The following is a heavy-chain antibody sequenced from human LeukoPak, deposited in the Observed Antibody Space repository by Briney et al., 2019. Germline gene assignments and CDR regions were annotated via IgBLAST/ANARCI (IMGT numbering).Heavy chain of an antibody. CDR2: IYYSGST. D-gene: IGHD6-19*01. CDR3: ARHSSGWYSFDY. CDR1: GGSISSSSYY. J-gene: IGHJ4*02. V-gene: IGHV4-39*01. Sequence: SETLSLTCTVSGGSISSSSYYWGWIRQPPGKGLEGIGSIYYSGSTYYNPSLNSRVTISVDTSKNQFSLKLSSVTAADTAVYYCARHSSGWYSFDYWGQGTLVTVSS.